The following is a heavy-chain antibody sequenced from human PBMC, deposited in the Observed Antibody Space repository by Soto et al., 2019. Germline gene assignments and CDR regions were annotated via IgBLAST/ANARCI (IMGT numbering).Heavy chain of an antibody. CDR2: ISAYNGNT. Sequence: ASVKVSCKASGYTFTSYGISWVRQAPGQGLEWMGWISAYNGNTNYAQKLQGRVTMTTDTSTSTAYMELRSLRSDDTAVYYCARDFYDILTGPGGWSDPWGQGTLVTVSS. CDR3: ARDFYDILTGPGGWSDP. CDR1: GYTFTSYG. J-gene: IGHJ5*02. D-gene: IGHD3-9*01. V-gene: IGHV1-18*01.